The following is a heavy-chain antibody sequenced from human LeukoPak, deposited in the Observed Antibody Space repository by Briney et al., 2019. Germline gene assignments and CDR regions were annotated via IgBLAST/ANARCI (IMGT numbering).Heavy chain of an antibody. CDR3: AKGSATATYFDY. J-gene: IGHJ4*02. D-gene: IGHD2-15*01. V-gene: IGHV3-23*01. Sequence: GGSLRLSCAASGLTFSSYAMSWVRQGPGKGLEWVSTISGSGGSTYYADSVKGRFTISRDNSKNTLYLQMNSLRAEDTAVYYCAKGSATATYFDYWGQGTPVTVSS. CDR2: ISGSGGST. CDR1: GLTFSSYA.